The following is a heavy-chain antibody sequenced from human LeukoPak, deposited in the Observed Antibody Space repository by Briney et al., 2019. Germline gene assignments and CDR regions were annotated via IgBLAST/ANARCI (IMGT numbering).Heavy chain of an antibody. V-gene: IGHV3-74*01. CDR1: GFTFSSYW. J-gene: IGHJ4*02. CDR2: INSDGSST. Sequence: GGSLRLSCAASGFTFSSYWMHWVRQAPGKGLVWVSRINSDGSSTIYADSVKGRFTISRDNAKNTLYLQMNSLRAEDTAVYYCARDRGRLWLGAFDYWGQGTLVTVSS. D-gene: IGHD3-10*01. CDR3: ARDRGRLWLGAFDY.